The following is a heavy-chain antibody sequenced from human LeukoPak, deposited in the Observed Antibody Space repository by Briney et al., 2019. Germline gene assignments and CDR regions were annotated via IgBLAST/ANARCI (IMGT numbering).Heavy chain of an antibody. V-gene: IGHV3-33*01. D-gene: IGHD6-13*01. CDR1: GLTFSSYG. J-gene: IGHJ4*02. Sequence: GRSPRLSCAASGLTFSSYGMHWVRQAPGKGLEWVAVIWYDGSNKYYADSVKGRFTISRDNAKNSLYLQMNSLRAEDTAVYYCARDLHSSKYWGQGTLVTVSS. CDR2: IWYDGSNK. CDR3: ARDLHSSKY.